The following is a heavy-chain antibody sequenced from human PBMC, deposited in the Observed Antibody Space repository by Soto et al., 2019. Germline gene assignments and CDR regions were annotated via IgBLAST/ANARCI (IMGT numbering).Heavy chain of an antibody. CDR3: ARLGYDYIWGDAYNWFDP. CDR1: GGSISSGSYY. V-gene: IGHV4-39*01. D-gene: IGHD3-16*01. J-gene: IGHJ5*02. Sequence: SETLSLTCTVSGGSISSGSYYWGWIRQPPGKGLEWIGSIYYSGSTYYNPSLKSRVTISVDTSKNQFSLKLSSVTAADTAVYYCARLGYDYIWGDAYNWFDPWGQGTLVTVSS. CDR2: IYYSGST.